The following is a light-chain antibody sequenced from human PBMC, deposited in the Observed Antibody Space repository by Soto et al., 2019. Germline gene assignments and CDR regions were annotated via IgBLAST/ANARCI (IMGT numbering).Light chain of an antibody. J-gene: IGKJ4*01. CDR1: QSIRND. CDR3: QHHNSYLALT. CDR2: AAS. Sequence: DIQMTQSPSSLSASVGDRVTITCRASQSIRNDLGWYQQKPGKAPKRLIYAASTLQTGVPSRFSGTGSGTEFILTIIILQPEDFATYYCQHHNSYLALTFGGGTKVEIK. V-gene: IGKV1-17*01.